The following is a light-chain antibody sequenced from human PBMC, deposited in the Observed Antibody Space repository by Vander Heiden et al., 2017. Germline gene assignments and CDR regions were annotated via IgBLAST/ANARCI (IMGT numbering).Light chain of an antibody. CDR1: QSVLYSSNNKNY. CDR2: WAS. J-gene: IGKJ2*01. Sequence: DIVMTQSPDSLAVSLGERATINCKPSQSVLYSSNNKNYLAWYQQKPGQPPKLLIYWASTRESGVPDRFSSSGSGTDFTLTISSLQAEDVAVYYCQQYYSTPHTFGQGTKLEIK. V-gene: IGKV4-1*01. CDR3: QQYYSTPHT.